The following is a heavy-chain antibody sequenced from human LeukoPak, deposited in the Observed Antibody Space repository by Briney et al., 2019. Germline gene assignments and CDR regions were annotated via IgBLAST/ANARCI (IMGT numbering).Heavy chain of an antibody. J-gene: IGHJ5*02. CDR2: ISAYDGNT. V-gene: IGHV1-18*03. CDR3: ARGGYCSGGSCYSYWFDP. CDR1: GYTFTSYG. Sequence: ASVKVSCKASGYTFTSYGISWVRQAPGQGLEWMGWISAYDGNTNYAQKLQGRVTMTTDTSTSTAYMELSSLRSEDMAVYYCARGGYCSGGSCYSYWFDPWGQGTLVTVSS. D-gene: IGHD2-15*01.